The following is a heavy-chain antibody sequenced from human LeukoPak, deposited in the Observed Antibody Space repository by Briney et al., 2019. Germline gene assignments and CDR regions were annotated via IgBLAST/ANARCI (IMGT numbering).Heavy chain of an antibody. CDR1: GFTFSNYA. CDR3: AKDPLTCGDYGWYFDL. Sequence: GGSLRLSCAASGFTFSNYAMHWVRQAPGKGLEWVAFIRCDGTIKYYADSVKGRFTLSRDNSKSTLYLHMDSLRPEDTAHYYCAKDPLTCGDYGWYFDLWGRGTLVTVSS. J-gene: IGHJ2*01. CDR2: IRCDGTIK. V-gene: IGHV3-30*02. D-gene: IGHD4-17*01.